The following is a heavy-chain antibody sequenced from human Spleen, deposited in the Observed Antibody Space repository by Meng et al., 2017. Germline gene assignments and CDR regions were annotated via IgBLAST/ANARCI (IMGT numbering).Heavy chain of an antibody. V-gene: IGHV4-34*01. D-gene: IGHD4-11*01. CDR3: ARGPRITVAGGWFDP. Sequence: QFQLLESGPGLVKPAQTPSLTCAVYGGSISGSYWTWIRQPPGKGLEWIGEINHSGSTTYNPSLKSRVTISVDTSKNQFSLKLNSVTAADTAVYYCARGPRITVAGGWFDPWGQGTLVTVSS. J-gene: IGHJ5*02. CDR2: INHSGST. CDR1: GGSISGSY.